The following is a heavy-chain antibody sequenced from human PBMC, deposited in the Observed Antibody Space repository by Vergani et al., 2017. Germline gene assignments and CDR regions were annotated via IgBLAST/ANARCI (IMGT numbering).Heavy chain of an antibody. V-gene: IGHV4-38-2*01. CDR1: GYSISTGYY. Sequence: QVQLQESGPGLVKPSETLALTCAVSGYSISTGYYWGWIRQPPGKGLRWIGSIYHSGSTSYNPSLKSRVTISVDTSRNQFSLKLTSVTAADTAVYYCARXLNGASGSYRDFDSWGQGTLVTVSS. CDR2: IYHSGST. D-gene: IGHD3-10*01. J-gene: IGHJ4*02. CDR3: ARXLNGASGSYRDFDS.